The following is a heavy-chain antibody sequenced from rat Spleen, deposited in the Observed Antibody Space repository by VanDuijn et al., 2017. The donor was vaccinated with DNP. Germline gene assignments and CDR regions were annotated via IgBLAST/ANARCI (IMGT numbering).Heavy chain of an antibody. J-gene: IGHJ3*01. V-gene: IGHV5-25*01. CDR2: INTAGGNT. CDR3: TTTNNWFAY. CDR1: GFTFTAYY. Sequence: EVQLVESGGGLVQPGRSLKLSCAASGFTFTAYYMAWVRQAPTEGLEWVASINTAGGNTYYRDSVKGRFTISRDNAATTLYLHMDSLTSEDTATYYCTTTNNWFAYWGQGTLVTVSS.